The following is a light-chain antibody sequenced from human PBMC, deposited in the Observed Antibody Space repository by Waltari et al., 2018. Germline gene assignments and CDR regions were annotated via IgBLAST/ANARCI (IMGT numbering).Light chain of an antibody. CDR1: RRDVGGYNY. CDR2: EVT. J-gene: IGLJ2*01. CDR3: SSYAGSNNLV. Sequence: QSALTQPPSASGSPGQSVTISCTGTRRDVGGYNYVSWYQQHPGKAPKLMISEVTKRPSGVPDRFSGSKSGNTASLTVSGLQAEDEADYYCSSYAGSNNLVFGGGTKLTVL. V-gene: IGLV2-8*01.